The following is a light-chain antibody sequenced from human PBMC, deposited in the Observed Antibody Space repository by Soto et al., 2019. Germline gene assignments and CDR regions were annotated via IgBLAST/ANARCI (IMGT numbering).Light chain of an antibody. CDR2: GAS. Sequence: EIVLTQSPATLSLSPGERATLSCRASQSVSNNYLAWYQQKPGQAPRLLIYGASTRATGIPARFSGSGSGTEFTLTISSLQSEDFAVYYCQQYNNWPPWTFGQGTKVVIK. V-gene: IGKV3-15*01. CDR3: QQYNNWPPWT. CDR1: QSVSNN. J-gene: IGKJ1*01.